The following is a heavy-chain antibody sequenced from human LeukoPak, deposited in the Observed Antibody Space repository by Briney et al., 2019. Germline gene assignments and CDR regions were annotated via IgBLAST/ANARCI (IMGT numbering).Heavy chain of an antibody. D-gene: IGHD6-13*01. Sequence: GGSLLLSCAVSGFTFSDYYMSWIRQAPGKGLEWISYITSSGSTIYYADSVKGRFTVSRDNAKNSLYLQMNTLRAEDMAVYYCATHIEEATALHYWGQGTLVTVSS. V-gene: IGHV3-11*01. CDR2: ITSSGSTI. J-gene: IGHJ4*02. CDR1: GFTFSDYY. CDR3: ATHIEEATALHY.